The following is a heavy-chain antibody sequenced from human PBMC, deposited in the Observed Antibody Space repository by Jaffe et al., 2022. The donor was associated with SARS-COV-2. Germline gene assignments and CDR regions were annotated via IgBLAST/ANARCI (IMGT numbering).Heavy chain of an antibody. CDR1: GGTFSSYT. V-gene: IGHV1-69*02. CDR3: ARGSHGFGEFHDAFDI. D-gene: IGHD3-10*01. CDR2: IIPILGIA. J-gene: IGHJ3*02. Sequence: QVQLVQSGAEVKKPGSSVKVSCKASGGTFSSYTISWVRQAPGQGLEWMGRIIPILGIANYAQKFQGRVTITADKSTSTAYMELSSLRSEDTAVYYCARGSHGFGEFHDAFDIWGQGTMVTVSS.